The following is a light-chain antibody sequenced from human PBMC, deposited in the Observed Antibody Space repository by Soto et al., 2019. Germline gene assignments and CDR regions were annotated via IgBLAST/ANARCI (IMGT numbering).Light chain of an antibody. CDR1: QSISSY. V-gene: IGKV1-39*01. Sequence: DIQMTQSPSSLSASVGDRVTITCRASQSISSYLNWYQQKPGKAPKLLIFGASTLQSGVPSRFSGSGSGTDFNFTITSLQPEDFATYYCQQSFGVPITFGQGTRLAIK. J-gene: IGKJ5*01. CDR3: QQSFGVPIT. CDR2: GAS.